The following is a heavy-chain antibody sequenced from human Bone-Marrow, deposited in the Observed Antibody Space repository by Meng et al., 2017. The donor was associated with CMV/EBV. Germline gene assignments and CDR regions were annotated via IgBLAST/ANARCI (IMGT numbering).Heavy chain of an antibody. CDR2: IKQDGSEK. V-gene: IGHV3-7*01. Sequence: ETLSLTCAASGFPFSSYTMHWVRQAPGKGLEWVANIKQDGSEKYYVDSVKGRFTISRDNAKNSLYLQMNSLRAEDTAVYYCARVDDSSGYYYYGMDVWGPGTTVTGSS. CDR3: ARVDDSSGYYYYGMDV. J-gene: IGHJ6*01. D-gene: IGHD3-22*01. CDR1: GFPFSSYT.